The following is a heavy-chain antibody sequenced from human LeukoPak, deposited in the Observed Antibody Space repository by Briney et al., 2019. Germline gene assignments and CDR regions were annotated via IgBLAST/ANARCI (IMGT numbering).Heavy chain of an antibody. CDR2: ISYDGSNK. CDR1: KFTFSSYW. CDR3: AKGSDYPDN. J-gene: IGHJ4*02. V-gene: IGHV3-30*18. Sequence: GGSLRLSCAAPKFTFSSYWMSWVRQAPGKGLEWVAVISYDGSNKYYADSVKGRFTISRDDSKNTLYLQMNSLRAEDTCVYYCAKGSDYPDNWGQGTLVTVSS.